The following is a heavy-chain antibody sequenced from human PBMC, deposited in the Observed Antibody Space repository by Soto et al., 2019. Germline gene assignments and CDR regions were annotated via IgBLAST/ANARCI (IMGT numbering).Heavy chain of an antibody. Sequence: PGGSLRLSCAVSGFTFSDYGMHWVRQTPDKGLEWVAVMSPDGTKKYYADSVKGRFTISRDTSKNTLYLQMNSLRAEDTAVYYCAKDYLLKYGDYYGMDVWGQGTTVTVSS. CDR3: AKDYLLKYGDYYGMDV. V-gene: IGHV3-30*18. D-gene: IGHD4-17*01. J-gene: IGHJ6*02. CDR2: MSPDGTKK. CDR1: GFTFSDYG.